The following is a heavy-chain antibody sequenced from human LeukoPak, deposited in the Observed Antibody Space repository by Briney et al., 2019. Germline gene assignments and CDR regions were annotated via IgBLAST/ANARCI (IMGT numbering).Heavy chain of an antibody. CDR2: IYSGGST. CDR1: GFTVSSNY. V-gene: IGHV3-53*01. D-gene: IGHD3-10*01. CDR3: ARGGGSGSYYNRPSPMDV. Sequence: GGSLRLSCAASGFTVSSNYMNWVRQAPGKGLEWVSIIYSGGSTYYADSVKGRFTISRDNSKNTLYLQMNSLRAEDTAVYYCARGGGSGSYYNRPSPMDVWGKGTTVTVSS. J-gene: IGHJ6*03.